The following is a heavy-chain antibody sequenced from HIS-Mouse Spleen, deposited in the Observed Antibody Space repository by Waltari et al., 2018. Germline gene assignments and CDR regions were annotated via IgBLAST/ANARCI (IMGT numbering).Heavy chain of an antibody. CDR1: GYSISIGYY. CDR3: ARVKT. CDR2: IYHSGST. Sequence: QVQLQESGPGLVKPSETLSLTCTVSGYSISIGYYWGGIRHTPGKGLEWIGSIYHSGSTYYNPSLKSRVTRSVDTSKNQFSLKLSSVTAADTAVYYCARVKTWGQGTLVTVSS. J-gene: IGHJ5*02. V-gene: IGHV4-38-2*02.